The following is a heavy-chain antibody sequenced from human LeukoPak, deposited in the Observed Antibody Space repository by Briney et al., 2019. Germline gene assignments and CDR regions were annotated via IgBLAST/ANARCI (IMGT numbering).Heavy chain of an antibody. J-gene: IGHJ4*02. Sequence: PSETLSLTCAVSGGSISSGDYYWSWIRQPPGKGLEWIGYIYYSGSTYYNPSLKSRVTISVDTSKNQFSLKLSSVTAADTAVYYCASTGVLNYDILPYYFDYWGQGTLVTVSS. D-gene: IGHD3-9*01. V-gene: IGHV4-30-4*01. CDR1: GGSISSGDYY. CDR2: IYYSGST. CDR3: ASTGVLNYDILPYYFDY.